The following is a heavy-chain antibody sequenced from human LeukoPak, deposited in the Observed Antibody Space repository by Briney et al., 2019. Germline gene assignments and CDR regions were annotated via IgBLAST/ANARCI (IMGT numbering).Heavy chain of an antibody. J-gene: IGHJ4*02. D-gene: IGHD3-22*01. CDR2: ISSSSSTI. Sequence: GGSLRLSCAASGFTFSSYSMNWVRQAPGKGLEWVSYISSSSSTIYYADSVKGRFTISRDNAKNSLYLQMNSLRAEDTAVYYCARDSIYDSSGYYYEIDYWGQGTLVTVSS. V-gene: IGHV3-48*01. CDR3: ARDSIYDSSGYYYEIDY. CDR1: GFTFSSYS.